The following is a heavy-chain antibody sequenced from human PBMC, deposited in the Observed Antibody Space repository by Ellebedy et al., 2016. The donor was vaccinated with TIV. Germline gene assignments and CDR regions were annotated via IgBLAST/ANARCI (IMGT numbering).Heavy chain of an antibody. CDR1: GFTFDDYA. Sequence: GGSLRLXCAASGFTFDDYAMHWVRQAPGKGLEWVSGISWNSGSIGYADSVKGRFTISRDNAKNSLYLQMNSLRAEDTALYYCAKGSYYDFWSGYFLQGDYFDYWGQGTLVTVSS. CDR2: ISWNSGSI. CDR3: AKGSYYDFWSGYFLQGDYFDY. D-gene: IGHD3-3*01. V-gene: IGHV3-9*01. J-gene: IGHJ4*02.